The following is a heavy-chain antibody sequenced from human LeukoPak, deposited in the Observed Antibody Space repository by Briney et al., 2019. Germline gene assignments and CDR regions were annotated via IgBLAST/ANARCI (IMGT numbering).Heavy chain of an antibody. Sequence: PGGSLRLSCAASGFTFSSYGMHWVRQAPGKGLEWVAAISYDGSDEYYADSVKGRFTISRDNSEDSLYPQMNSLRVEDTALYYCTKGGGSGTKEVIDYWGQGTLVTVSS. V-gene: IGHV3-30*19. CDR3: TKGGGSGTKEVIDY. J-gene: IGHJ4*02. D-gene: IGHD3-10*01. CDR2: ISYDGSDE. CDR1: GFTFSSYG.